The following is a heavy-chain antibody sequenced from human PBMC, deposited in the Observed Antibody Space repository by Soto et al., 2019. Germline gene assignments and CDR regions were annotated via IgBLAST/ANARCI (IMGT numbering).Heavy chain of an antibody. Sequence: ASVKVSCKASGYTFTSYGISWVRQAPGQGLEWMGWISAYNGNTNYAQKLQGRVTMTTDTSTSTAYMELRSLRSGDTAVYYCARAAGTGIWYYGMDVWGQGTTVTVSS. CDR1: GYTFTSYG. CDR2: ISAYNGNT. D-gene: IGHD6-13*01. J-gene: IGHJ6*02. V-gene: IGHV1-18*04. CDR3: ARAAGTGIWYYGMDV.